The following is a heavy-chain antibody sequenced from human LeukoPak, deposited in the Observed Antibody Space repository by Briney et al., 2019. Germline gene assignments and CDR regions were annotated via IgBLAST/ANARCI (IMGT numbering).Heavy chain of an antibody. D-gene: IGHD3-22*01. J-gene: IGHJ4*02. CDR3: ASATYYYDSSGWPSQYYFDY. CDR2: IYTSGST. Sequence: SETLSLTCTVSGGSISSYYWSWIRQPAGKGLEWIGRIYTSGSTNYNPSLKSRVTISVDTSKNQFSLKLSSVTAADTAVYYCASATYYYDSSGWPSQYYFDYWGQGTLVTVSS. CDR1: GGSISSYY. V-gene: IGHV4-4*07.